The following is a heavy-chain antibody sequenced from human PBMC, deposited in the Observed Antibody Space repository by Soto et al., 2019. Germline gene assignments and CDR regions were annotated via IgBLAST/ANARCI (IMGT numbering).Heavy chain of an antibody. D-gene: IGHD2-15*01. J-gene: IGHJ6*02. CDR1: GFNFNNYN. CDR2: ISFDGTTD. V-gene: IGHV3-30-3*01. CDR3: ARDNRDCSAFNCYKPGRVFGLDV. Sequence: GGSLRLSCVASGFNFNNYNLHWVRQAPSNSLESVAVISFDGTTDYYADSVKGRFTVSRDNFKNILSLQMDSLRPEDTAVYYCARDNRDCSAFNCYKPGRVFGLDVWVQGTTVTVSS.